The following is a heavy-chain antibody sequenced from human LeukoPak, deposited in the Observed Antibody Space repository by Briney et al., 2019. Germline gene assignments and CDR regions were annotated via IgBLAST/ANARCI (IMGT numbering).Heavy chain of an antibody. CDR3: ARPSAYGSGSYYFFAY. CDR2: INHSGST. Sequence: SETLSLTCAVYGGSFSGYYWSWIRQPPGKGLEWIGEINHSGSTNYNPSLKSRVTISVDTSKNQFSLKLSSVTAADTAVYYCARPSAYGSGSYYFFAYWGQGTLVTVSS. J-gene: IGHJ4*02. V-gene: IGHV4-34*01. CDR1: GGSFSGYY. D-gene: IGHD3-10*01.